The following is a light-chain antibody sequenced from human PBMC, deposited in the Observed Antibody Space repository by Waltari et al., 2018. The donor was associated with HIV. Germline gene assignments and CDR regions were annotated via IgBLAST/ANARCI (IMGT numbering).Light chain of an antibody. J-gene: IGKJ1*01. CDR2: DAS. CDR3: LQDYNYPRT. Sequence: AIQMTQSPSSLSASVGDRVTITCRASQDIRDALAWYQHRPGRAPKLLIYDASVLNCGAPSRFSGGGSGTAFTLTISSLQPEDSATYFCLQDYNYPRTFGQGTRVEVK. CDR1: QDIRDA. V-gene: IGKV1-6*02.